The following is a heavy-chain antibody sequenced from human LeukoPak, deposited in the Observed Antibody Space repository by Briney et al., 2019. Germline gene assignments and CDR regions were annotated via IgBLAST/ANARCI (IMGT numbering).Heavy chain of an antibody. CDR1: GLSLSRFW. CDR3: ARLIEVAGTDTFDI. V-gene: IGHV3-7*03. Sequence: PGGSLRLSCAVSGLSLSRFWMSWVRQAPGKGLEWVANIKQDGSDKYYVDSVKGRFTISRDNAKNSLYLQMNSLRAEDTAVYYCARLIEVAGTDTFDIWGQGTVVTVSS. D-gene: IGHD6-19*01. J-gene: IGHJ3*02. CDR2: IKQDGSDK.